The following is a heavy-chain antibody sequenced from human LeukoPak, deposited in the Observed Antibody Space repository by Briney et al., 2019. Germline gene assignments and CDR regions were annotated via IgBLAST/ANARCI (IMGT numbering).Heavy chain of an antibody. CDR1: GGSISSGGYY. D-gene: IGHD4-17*01. CDR2: IYYSGST. J-gene: IGHJ4*02. Sequence: PSETLSLTCTVSGGSISSGGYYWRWIRQHPGKGLEWIGYIYYSGSTYYNPSLKSRVTISVDTSKNQFSLKLSSVTAADTAVYYCARSPRTYGDYDYWGQGTLVTVSS. V-gene: IGHV4-31*03. CDR3: ARSPRTYGDYDY.